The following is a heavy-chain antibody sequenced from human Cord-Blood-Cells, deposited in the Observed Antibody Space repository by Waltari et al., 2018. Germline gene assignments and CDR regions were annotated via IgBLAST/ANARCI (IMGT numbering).Heavy chain of an antibody. J-gene: IGHJ5*02. D-gene: IGHD2-21*01. CDR3: ARGRQGVIYCGGDCYNGFDP. CDR1: GGSFSGYY. V-gene: IGHV4-34*01. CDR2: INHSGST. Sequence: QVQLQQWGAGLLKPSETLSLTCAVYGGSFSGYYWSWIRQPPGKGREWIGEINHSGSTNYNPSLKSRVTISVDTSKNQFSPKLSSVTAADTAVYYCARGRQGVIYCGGDCYNGFDPWGQGTLVTVSS.